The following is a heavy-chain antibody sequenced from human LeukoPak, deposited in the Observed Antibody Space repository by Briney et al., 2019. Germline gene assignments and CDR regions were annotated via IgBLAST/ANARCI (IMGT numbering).Heavy chain of an antibody. CDR3: ARDKMTGDSYFDF. D-gene: IGHD7-27*01. Sequence: GGSLRLSCAASRFTFSSYWMSWVRQAPGKGLEWVANIKQDGSEKYYVDSVKGRFTISRDNAKNSLYLQLNSLRAEDTAVYYCARDKMTGDSYFDFWGQGALVTVSS. J-gene: IGHJ4*02. CDR1: RFTFSSYW. CDR2: IKQDGSEK. V-gene: IGHV3-7*03.